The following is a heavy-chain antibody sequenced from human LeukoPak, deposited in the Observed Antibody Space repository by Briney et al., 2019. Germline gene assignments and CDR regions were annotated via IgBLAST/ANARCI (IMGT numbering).Heavy chain of an antibody. Sequence: SETLFLTCAVSGDSISSGGYYWSWIRQPPGKGLEWIGYIYHSGSTYYNPSLKSRVTISVDRSKNQFSLKLRYVAAADTAVYYCARSSSWQAHLGYWGQGTLVTVSS. D-gene: IGHD6-13*01. V-gene: IGHV4-30-2*01. CDR1: GDSISSGGYY. CDR3: ARSSSWQAHLGY. J-gene: IGHJ4*02. CDR2: IYHSGST.